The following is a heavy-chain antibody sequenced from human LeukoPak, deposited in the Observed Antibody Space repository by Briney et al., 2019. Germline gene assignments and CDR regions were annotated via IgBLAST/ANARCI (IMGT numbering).Heavy chain of an antibody. CDR1: GDSITDYY. Sequence: SETLSLTCTVSGDSITDYYWSWIRQPPGKGLEWIGYIYYSGSTNYNPSLKSRVTISVDTSKNQFSLKLSSVTAADTAVYYCARGQRLVSFDYWGQGTLVTVSS. CDR2: IYYSGST. V-gene: IGHV4-59*01. J-gene: IGHJ4*02. CDR3: ARGQRLVSFDY. D-gene: IGHD6-6*01.